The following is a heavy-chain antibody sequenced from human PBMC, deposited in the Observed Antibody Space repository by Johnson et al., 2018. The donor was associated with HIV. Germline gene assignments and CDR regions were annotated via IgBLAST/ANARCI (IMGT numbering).Heavy chain of an antibody. J-gene: IGHJ3*02. V-gene: IGHV3-30*18. CDR1: GFTFTFYA. CDR3: AKLRFSEGIVGAGRDAFDI. D-gene: IGHD1-26*01. CDR2: ISYDGSNK. Sequence: MQLVESGGGVVQPGRSLRLSCAASGFTFTFYAMHWVRQAPGKGLEWVAVISYDGSNKYYADSVKGRFTISRDNSKNTLYLQMNSLRAEDTAVYYCAKLRFSEGIVGAGRDAFDIWGQGTMVTVSS.